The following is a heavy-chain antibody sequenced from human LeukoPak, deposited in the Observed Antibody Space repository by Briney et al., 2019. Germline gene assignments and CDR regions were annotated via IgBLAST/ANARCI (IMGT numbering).Heavy chain of an antibody. J-gene: IGHJ4*02. Sequence: SETLSLTCTVSGVSVSSGSYYWSWIRQPPGKGLEWIGYIYYSGSTNYNPSLKSRVTISVDTSKNQFSLKLSSVTAADTAVYYCAGENGDRVFDYWGQGTLVTVSS. CDR3: AGENGDRVFDY. CDR2: IYYSGST. D-gene: IGHD4-17*01. V-gene: IGHV4-61*01. CDR1: GVSVSSGSYY.